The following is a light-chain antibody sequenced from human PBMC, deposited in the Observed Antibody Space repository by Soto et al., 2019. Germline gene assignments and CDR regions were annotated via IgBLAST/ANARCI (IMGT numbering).Light chain of an antibody. J-gene: IGLJ1*01. V-gene: IGLV2-14*03. CDR3: SSYTSSSTHG. CDR2: DVS. CDR1: SSDVGAYTF. Sequence: QSALTQPASVSGSPGQSITISGTGTSSDVGAYTFVSWYQQHPDKVPKLMIFDVSRRASGVSDRFSGTKSGNTASLTISGLQIEEEADYYCSSYTSSSTHGFGSRTKLTVL.